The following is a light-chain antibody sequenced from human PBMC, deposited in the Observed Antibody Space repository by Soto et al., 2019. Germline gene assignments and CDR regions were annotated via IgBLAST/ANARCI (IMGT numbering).Light chain of an antibody. CDR1: QGISSY. CDR2: AAS. V-gene: IGKV1-9*01. CDR3: QQLNGYPIT. Sequence: IQLTQSPSSLSASVGDRVTITCRASQGISSYLAWYQQKPGKAPKLLIYAASTLQSGVPSRFSGSGSGTDFTLTISSLPPEDFATYYCQQLNGYPITFGQGTRLEIK. J-gene: IGKJ5*01.